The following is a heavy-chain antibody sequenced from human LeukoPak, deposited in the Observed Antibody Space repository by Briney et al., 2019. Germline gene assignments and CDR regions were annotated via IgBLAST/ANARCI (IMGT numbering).Heavy chain of an antibody. V-gene: IGHV4-59*08. CDR2: THHRGNT. J-gene: IGHJ4*02. CDR3: ARQTGVAVATFYFDD. CDR1: GVSINDYF. D-gene: IGHD2-15*01. Sequence: SEALSLTCTVSGVSINDYFWNWIRQTPGKGLEWIGYTHHRGNTNYNSSLKSRVTISLDTSKNQFSLKLSSVTAADTAVYYCARQTGVAVATFYFDDWGQGTQVTVSS.